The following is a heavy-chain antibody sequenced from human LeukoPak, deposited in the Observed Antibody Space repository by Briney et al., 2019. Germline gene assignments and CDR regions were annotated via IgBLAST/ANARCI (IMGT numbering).Heavy chain of an antibody. CDR3: AREAGTTRHAFDT. CDR2: INTDGSST. CDR1: GFTFSSYW. J-gene: IGHJ3*02. Sequence: PGGSLRLSCAASGFTFSSYWMHWVRQAPGKGLVWVSRINTDGSSTSYADSVKGRFTISRDNAKNTLYLQMNSLRAEDTAVYYCAREAGTTRHAFDTWGQGTMVTVSS. D-gene: IGHD1-7*01. V-gene: IGHV3-74*01.